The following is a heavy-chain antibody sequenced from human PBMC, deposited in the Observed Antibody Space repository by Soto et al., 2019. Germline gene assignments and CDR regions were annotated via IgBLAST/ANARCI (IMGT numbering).Heavy chain of an antibody. CDR2: ISSSSSTI. J-gene: IGHJ3*02. CDR3: ARPHDYGDYEGAFDI. CDR1: GFTFSSYI. Sequence: PGGSLRLSCAASGFTFSSYIMNWVRQAPGKGLEWVSYISSSSSTIYYADSVKGRFTISRDNAKNSLYLQMNSLRAEDTAVYYCARPHDYGDYEGAFDIWGQGTMVTVSS. D-gene: IGHD4-17*01. V-gene: IGHV3-48*01.